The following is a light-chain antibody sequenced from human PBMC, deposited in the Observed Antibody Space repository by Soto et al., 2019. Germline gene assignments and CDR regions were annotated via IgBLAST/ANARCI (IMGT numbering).Light chain of an antibody. J-gene: IGLJ3*02. CDR2: RND. V-gene: IGLV1-47*01. CDR3: AAWDDTLSAWV. CDR1: SSNVGRHY. Sequence: QLVLTQPPSTSETPGQRITISCSGSSSNVGRHYVNWYRHVPGTAPKLLVYRNDQRPSGVPDRFSGSKFGTSASLAISGLRAEDEADYFCAAWDDTLSAWVFGGGTKLTVL.